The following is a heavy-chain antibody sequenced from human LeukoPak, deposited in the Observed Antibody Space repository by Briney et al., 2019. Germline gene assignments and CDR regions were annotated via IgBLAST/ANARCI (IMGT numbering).Heavy chain of an antibody. CDR3: AKAGPGFGFDY. CDR2: ISYDGSNK. Sequence: GGSLRLSCAASGFTFSSYAMHWVRQAPGKGLEWVAVISYDGSNKYYADSVKGRFTISRDNAKNSLYLHMNSLRAEDTAVYYCAKAGPGFGFDYWGQGTLVTVSS. J-gene: IGHJ4*02. D-gene: IGHD3-10*01. V-gene: IGHV3-30*04. CDR1: GFTFSSYA.